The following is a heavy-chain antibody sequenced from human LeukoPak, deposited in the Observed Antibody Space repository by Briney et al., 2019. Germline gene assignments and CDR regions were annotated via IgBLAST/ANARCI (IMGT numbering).Heavy chain of an antibody. Sequence: PSETLSLTCTVSGGSFSGYYWSWIRQPPGKGLEWIGEINHSGSTNYNPSLKSRVTISVDTSKNQFSLKLSSVTAADTAVYYCARYGTDSGYDDYFDYWGQGTLVTVSS. CDR1: GGSFSGYY. V-gene: IGHV4-34*01. CDR3: ARYGTDSGYDDYFDY. J-gene: IGHJ4*02. D-gene: IGHD5-12*01. CDR2: INHSGST.